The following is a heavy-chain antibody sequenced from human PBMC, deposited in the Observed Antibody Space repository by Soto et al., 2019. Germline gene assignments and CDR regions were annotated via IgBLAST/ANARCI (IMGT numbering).Heavy chain of an antibody. Sequence: GGSLRLSCAASGFTFSDYYMSWIRQAPGKGLEWVSYISSSGSTIYYADSVKGRFTISRDNAKNSLYLQMNSLRAEDTAVYYCARGSRPTYYYYYYMDVWGKGTTVTVSS. CDR3: ARGSRPTYYYYYYMDV. V-gene: IGHV3-11*01. CDR2: ISSSGSTI. CDR1: GFTFSDYY. J-gene: IGHJ6*03.